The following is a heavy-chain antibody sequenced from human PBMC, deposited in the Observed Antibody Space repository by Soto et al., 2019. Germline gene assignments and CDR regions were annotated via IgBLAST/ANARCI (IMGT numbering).Heavy chain of an antibody. CDR2: ISSSSSTI. CDR1: GFSFSIYA. D-gene: IGHD6-13*01. Sequence: GGSLRLSYAASGFSFSIYAMNWVSQAPGKGLEWVSYISSSSSTIYYADSVKGRFTISRDNAKNSLYLQMNSLRAEDTAVYYYAREDSSSWLNWFDPWGQGTLVTVS. V-gene: IGHV3-48*01. CDR3: AREDSSSWLNWFDP. J-gene: IGHJ5*02.